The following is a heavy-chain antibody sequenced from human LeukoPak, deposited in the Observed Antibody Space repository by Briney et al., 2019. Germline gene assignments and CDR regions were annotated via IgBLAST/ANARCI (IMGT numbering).Heavy chain of an antibody. D-gene: IGHD6-13*01. Sequence: AASVKVSCKASGYTFTSYDINWVRQATGLGLEWMGWMNPNSGNTGYAQKFQGRVTITRNTSISTAYMELSSLRSEDTAVYYCARGAYSSSWYHYYYYMDVWGKGTTVTVSS. CDR2: MNPNSGNT. CDR3: ARGAYSSSWYHYYYYMDV. V-gene: IGHV1-8*03. J-gene: IGHJ6*03. CDR1: GYTFTSYD.